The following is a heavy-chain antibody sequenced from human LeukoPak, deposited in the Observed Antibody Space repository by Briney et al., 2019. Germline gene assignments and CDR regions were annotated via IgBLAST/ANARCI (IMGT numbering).Heavy chain of an antibody. CDR3: ARGYSSSWFYFDS. Sequence: SETLSLTCAVSGGSISSSNWWSWVRQPPGKGLEWIGEIYHSGSTNYNPSLKSRVTISVDKSKNQFSLKLSSVTAADTAVYYCARGYSSSWFYFDSWGQGTLVTVSS. CDR2: IYHSGST. V-gene: IGHV4-4*02. J-gene: IGHJ4*02. D-gene: IGHD6-13*01. CDR1: GGSISSSNW.